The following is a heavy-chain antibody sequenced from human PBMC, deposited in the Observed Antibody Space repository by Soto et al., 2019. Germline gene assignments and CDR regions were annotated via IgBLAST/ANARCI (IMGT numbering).Heavy chain of an antibody. V-gene: IGHV1-69*01. D-gene: IGHD3-22*01. CDR3: ARGWGHDTSDYYYAY. Sequence: QVQLVQSGAEVRKPGSSVKVSCKASGGTFSRYAVSWVRQAPGQGLEWMGGIIPMFGTANYAQKCKGRVTITADEFTSTAYMELRSLRSEDTALYYCARGWGHDTSDYYYAYWGQGTLITVSS. J-gene: IGHJ4*02. CDR2: IIPMFGTA. CDR1: GGTFSRYA.